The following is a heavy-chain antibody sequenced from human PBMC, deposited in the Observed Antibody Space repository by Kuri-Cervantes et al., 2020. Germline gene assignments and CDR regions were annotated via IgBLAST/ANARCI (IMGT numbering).Heavy chain of an antibody. J-gene: IGHJ5*02. Sequence: SGPTLVKPTQTLTLTCTFSGFSLTTKGVGVGWIRQPPGKALEWLAHIFSNDEKSYSTSLKSRLTISKDTSKNQVVLTMTNMDPVDTATYYCAHSSKRPGFDPWGQGTLVTVSS. CDR1: GFSLTTKGVG. D-gene: IGHD4-11*01. CDR2: IFSNDEK. V-gene: IGHV2-5*01. CDR3: AHSSKRPGFDP.